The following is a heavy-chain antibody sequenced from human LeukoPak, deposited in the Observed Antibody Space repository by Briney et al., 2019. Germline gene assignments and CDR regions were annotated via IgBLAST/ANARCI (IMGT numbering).Heavy chain of an antibody. V-gene: IGHV4-30-4*01. Sequence: SETLSLTCTVSGGSISSGDYYWSWIRQPPGKGLEWIGYIYYSGSTYYNPSLKSRVTISVDTSKNQFSLKLSSVTAADTAVYYCASPTVVVPAAPRDAFDIWGQGTMVTVSS. J-gene: IGHJ3*02. CDR2: IYYSGST. CDR1: GGSISSGDYY. CDR3: ASPTVVVPAAPRDAFDI. D-gene: IGHD2-2*01.